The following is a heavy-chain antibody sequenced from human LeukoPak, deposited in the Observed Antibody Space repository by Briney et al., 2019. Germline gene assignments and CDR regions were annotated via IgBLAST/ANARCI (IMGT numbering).Heavy chain of an antibody. V-gene: IGHV3-30*01. CDR2: ISYDGSNK. CDR3: AREGLTGTTVSDRPFDY. J-gene: IGHJ4*02. CDR1: GFTFSSYA. Sequence: GGSLRLSCAASGFTFSSYAMHWVRQAPGKGLEWVAVISYDGSNKYYVDSVKGRFTISRDNSKNTLYLQMNSLRAEDTAVYYCAREGLTGTTVSDRPFDYWGQGTLVTVSS. D-gene: IGHD1-7*01.